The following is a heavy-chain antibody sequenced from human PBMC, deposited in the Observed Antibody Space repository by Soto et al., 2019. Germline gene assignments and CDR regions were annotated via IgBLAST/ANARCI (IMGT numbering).Heavy chain of an antibody. CDR1: GFTFSSYG. CDR3: AKSNSKYVDGMDV. CDR2: ISYDGSNK. D-gene: IGHD4-4*01. Sequence: QVQLVESGGGVIQPGRSLRLSCAASGFTFSSYGMHWVRQAPGKGLEWVAVISYDGSNKYYADSVKGRFTISRDNSKNTLYLQMNSLRAEDTAVYYCAKSNSKYVDGMDVWGQGTTVTVSS. J-gene: IGHJ6*02. V-gene: IGHV3-30*18.